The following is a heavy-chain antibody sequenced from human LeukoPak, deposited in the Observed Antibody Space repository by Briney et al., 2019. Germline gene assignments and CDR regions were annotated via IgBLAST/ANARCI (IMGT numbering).Heavy chain of an antibody. CDR3: ARGQGRSAAGAFDY. Sequence: GAPVKVSCKASGYTFTSYGISWVRQAPRQGLEWMGWISAYNGNTNYAQKLQGRVTMTTDTSTSTAYMELRSLRSDDTAVYHCARGQGRSAAGAFDYWGQGTLVTVSS. V-gene: IGHV1-18*01. CDR2: ISAYNGNT. J-gene: IGHJ4*02. CDR1: GYTFTSYG. D-gene: IGHD6-13*01.